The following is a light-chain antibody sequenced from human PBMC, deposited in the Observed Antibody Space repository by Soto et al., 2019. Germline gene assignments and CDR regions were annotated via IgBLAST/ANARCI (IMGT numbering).Light chain of an antibody. J-gene: IGKJ5*01. Sequence: DVVMTQSPDSLAVSLGERATINCKSSQSVLHSSNNENSLAWYQQKAGQRPKLLIYRASTRESGVPDRISGSGSGTDFTLTISSLQAGDVAVYYCQQYYTAIAFGQGTRLEI. V-gene: IGKV4-1*01. CDR1: QSVLHSSNNENS. CDR2: RAS. CDR3: QQYYTAIA.